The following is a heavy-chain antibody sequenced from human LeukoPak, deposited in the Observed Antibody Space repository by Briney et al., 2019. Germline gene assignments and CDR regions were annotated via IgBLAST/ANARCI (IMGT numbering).Heavy chain of an antibody. CDR1: GFTFSTYD. D-gene: IGHD3-22*01. V-gene: IGHV3-21*01. Sequence: GGSLRLSCSASGFTFSTYDMNWVRQAPGKGLEWVSSITSTSSYIYYADSVKGRFTISRDNVKNLLFLQMNSLRAEDTAVYYCARDRDRGYYDSSGYQGAFDIWGQGTMVTVSS. CDR3: ARDRDRGYYDSSGYQGAFDI. CDR2: ITSTSSYI. J-gene: IGHJ3*02.